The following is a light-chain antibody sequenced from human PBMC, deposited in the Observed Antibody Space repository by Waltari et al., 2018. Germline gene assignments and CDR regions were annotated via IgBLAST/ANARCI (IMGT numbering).Light chain of an antibody. CDR3: QQYNTPLT. Sequence: EVVLTQSPGTLSLSPGERATLSCRASQSLGNNYLAWYQQRPGQSPRLLIYDIFYRATGIPDKFSGSGSGTDFTLTISRLEPEDFAVYYCQQYNTPLTFGGGTTV. J-gene: IGKJ4*01. CDR2: DIF. CDR1: QSLGNNY. V-gene: IGKV3-20*01.